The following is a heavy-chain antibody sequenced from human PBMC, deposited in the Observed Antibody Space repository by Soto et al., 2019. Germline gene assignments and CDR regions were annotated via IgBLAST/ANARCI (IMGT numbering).Heavy chain of an antibody. Sequence: ASVKVSCKASGYTFTSYAMHWVRQAPGQRLEWMGWINAGNGNTKYSQKFQGRVTITRDTSASTAYMELSSLRSEDTAVYYCARVGAVAGNLGYYYYYGMDVWGQGTTVTVSS. CDR2: INAGNGNT. V-gene: IGHV1-3*01. D-gene: IGHD6-19*01. J-gene: IGHJ6*02. CDR3: ARVGAVAGNLGYYYYYGMDV. CDR1: GYTFTSYA.